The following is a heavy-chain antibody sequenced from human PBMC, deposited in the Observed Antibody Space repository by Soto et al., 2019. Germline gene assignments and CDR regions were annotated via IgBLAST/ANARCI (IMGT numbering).Heavy chain of an antibody. J-gene: IGHJ4*02. V-gene: IGHV3-23*01. CDR1: GFTFSSYA. Sequence: EVQLLESGGDLVQPGGSLRLSCAASGFTFSSYALSWVRQAPGKGLEWVSTISGSGGSTYYADSVKGRFTTSRDNSKNTLYFQMNSLRAEDTATYYCAKDLDYYGSGSYYTAGFDSWGQGTLVTVSS. CDR3: AKDLDYYGSGSYYTAGFDS. D-gene: IGHD3-10*01. CDR2: ISGSGGST.